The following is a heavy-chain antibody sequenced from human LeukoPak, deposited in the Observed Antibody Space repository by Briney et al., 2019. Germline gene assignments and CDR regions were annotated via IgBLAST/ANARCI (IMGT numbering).Heavy chain of an antibody. CDR1: DDSISSSSYY. J-gene: IGHJ4*02. CDR3: ARDRDRESCDY. CDR2: IYYTGTT. D-gene: IGHD2-15*01. Sequence: SETLSLTCTVSDDSISSSSYYWGWIRQPPGKGLEWIGSIYYTGTTYYNPSLKSRVTISIDTSKNQFSLKLSSVTAADTAVYYCARDRDRESCDYWGQGTLVTVSS. V-gene: IGHV4-39*07.